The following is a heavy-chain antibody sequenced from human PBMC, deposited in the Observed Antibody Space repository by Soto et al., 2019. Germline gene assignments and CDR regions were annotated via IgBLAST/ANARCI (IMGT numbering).Heavy chain of an antibody. V-gene: IGHV3-21*01. Sequence: EVQLVESGGGLVKPGGSLRLSCVVSGFTFSSYSMNWVRQAPGKGLEWVSSISSSSRYIYYADSVKGRFTISRDNAKNSLYLQMNSLRAEDTAVYYCARNRAGGLNYYYYMDVWGKGTTVTVSS. CDR3: ARNRAGGLNYYYYMDV. CDR1: GFTFSSYS. CDR2: ISSSSRYI. J-gene: IGHJ6*03. D-gene: IGHD1-26*01.